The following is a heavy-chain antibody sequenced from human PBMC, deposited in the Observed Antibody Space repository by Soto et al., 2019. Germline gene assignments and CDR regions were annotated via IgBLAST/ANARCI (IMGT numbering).Heavy chain of an antibody. CDR2: IWHDGTKK. J-gene: IGHJ4*02. D-gene: IGHD6-6*01. CDR1: GFTFSSYG. V-gene: IGHV3-33*01. CDR3: ARYSSSWDY. Sequence: QVQLVESGGGVVQPGKSLRLSCAASGFTFSSYGMHWVRQAPGKGLDWVAVIWHDGTKKYYADSVKGRLTISRDNTKNTLNLQMNSLRAEETAVYYCARYSSSWDYWGQGTLVTVSS.